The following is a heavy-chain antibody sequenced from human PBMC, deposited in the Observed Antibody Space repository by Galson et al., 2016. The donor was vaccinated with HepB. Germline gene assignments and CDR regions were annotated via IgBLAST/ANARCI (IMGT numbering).Heavy chain of an antibody. V-gene: IGHV4-59*01. CDR1: GGSISPYF. D-gene: IGHD2-21*02. Sequence: SETLSLTCTVSGGSISPYFWSWIRHSPGKGLQWIGYMHNSGSTNYNPSLKSRVTVSLDTSKNQFSLKLTSVPAADTAVYYCARGYCGGDCYSIFQINYFGMDVWGRGTTVTVSS. CDR2: MHNSGST. CDR3: ARGYCGGDCYSIFQINYFGMDV. J-gene: IGHJ6*02.